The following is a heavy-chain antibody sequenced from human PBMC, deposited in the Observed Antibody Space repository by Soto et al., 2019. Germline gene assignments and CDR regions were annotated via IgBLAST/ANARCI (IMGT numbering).Heavy chain of an antibody. V-gene: IGHV3-30-3*01. CDR3: ARGVAKKGYCSXTSCYRLGNYYYYGMDV. Sequence: GGSLRLSCAASGFTFSSYAMHWVRQAPGKGLEGVAVISYDGSNKYYADSVKGRFTISRDNSKNTLYLQMNSLRAEDTAVYYCARGVAKKGYCSXTSCYRLGNYYYYGMDVWGQGTTVTVSS. J-gene: IGHJ6*02. D-gene: IGHD2-2*02. CDR1: GFTFSSYA. CDR2: ISYDGSNK.